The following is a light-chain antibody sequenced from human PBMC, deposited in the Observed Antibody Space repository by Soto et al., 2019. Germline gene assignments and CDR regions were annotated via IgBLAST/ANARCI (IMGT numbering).Light chain of an antibody. V-gene: IGKV3-20*01. CDR2: GAS. J-gene: IGKJ4*01. Sequence: EIVLTQSPGTLSLSPGERATLSCRASQSVSSSYLAWYQQKPGQAPRLLIYGASSRATGIPDRFSGSGSGTDFPLTISRLEPEDFPVYYCQQYGSSFGGGTKVEIK. CDR3: QQYGSS. CDR1: QSVSSSY.